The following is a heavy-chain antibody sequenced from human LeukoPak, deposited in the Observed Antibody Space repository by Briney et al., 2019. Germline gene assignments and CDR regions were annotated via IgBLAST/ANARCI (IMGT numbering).Heavy chain of an antibody. J-gene: IGHJ4*02. CDR3: AKGAIRSSITCYFDY. CDR1: GFTFSSNG. Sequence: GGSLRLSCAASGFTFSSNGMHCVRQVPGKGLEWVAFIRHDGSNINYADSVKGRFTISRDNSRNTLDLQMNSLRVEDTAVYYCAKGAIRSSITCYFDYWGQGTLVTVSS. CDR2: IRHDGSNI. D-gene: IGHD1-14*01. V-gene: IGHV3-30*02.